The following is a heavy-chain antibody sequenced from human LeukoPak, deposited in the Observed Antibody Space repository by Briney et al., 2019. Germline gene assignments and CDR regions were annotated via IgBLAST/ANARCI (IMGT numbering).Heavy chain of an antibody. D-gene: IGHD3-10*01. CDR2: IYTSGST. J-gene: IGHJ4*02. Sequence: SETLSLTCTVSGGSISSGSYYWSWIRQPAGKGLEWIGHIYTSGSTNYNPSLKSRVTISVDTSKNQFSLKLSSVTAADTAVYYCARDPRNYYGSGSSFDYWGQGTLVTVSS. CDR1: GGSISSGSYY. V-gene: IGHV4-61*09. CDR3: ARDPRNYYGSGSSFDY.